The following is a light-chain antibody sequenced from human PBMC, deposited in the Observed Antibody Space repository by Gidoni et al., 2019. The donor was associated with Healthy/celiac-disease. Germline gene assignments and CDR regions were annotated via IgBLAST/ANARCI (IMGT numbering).Light chain of an antibody. J-gene: IGKJ1*01. V-gene: IGKV2-28*01. CDR1: QSLLHSNGYNY. CDR2: LGS. CDR3: MQALQTPWT. Sequence: EIVMTQSPLSLPVTPGEPASISCRSSQSLLHSNGYNYLDWYLQKPGQSPQLLIYLGSNRASGVPDRFSGSGSCTDFTLKISRVEAEDVGVYYCMQALQTPWTFGQGTKVEIK.